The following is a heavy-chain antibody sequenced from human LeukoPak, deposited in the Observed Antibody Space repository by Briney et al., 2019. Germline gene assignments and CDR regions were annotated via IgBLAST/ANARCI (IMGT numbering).Heavy chain of an antibody. CDR3: ATSLRLIAVAADFDY. CDR1: GGSFSGYY. J-gene: IGHJ4*02. Sequence: PSETLSLTCAVYGGSFSGYYWSWIRQPPGKGLEWIGEINHSGSTNYNPSLKSRVTISVDTSKNQFSLKLSSVTGADTAVYYCATSLRLIAVAADFDYWGQGTLVTVSS. V-gene: IGHV4-34*01. D-gene: IGHD6-19*01. CDR2: INHSGST.